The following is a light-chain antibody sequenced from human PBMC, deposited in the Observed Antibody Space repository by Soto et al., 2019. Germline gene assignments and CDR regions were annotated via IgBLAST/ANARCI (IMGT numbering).Light chain of an antibody. J-gene: IGLJ2*01. Sequence: QSVLTQPASVSGSPGQSITISCTGTSSDIGAYNFVSWYQQHPGKAPKLMLYDVNIRPSGVSTRVSGSKAGNTASLAISGLQAEDEAYYYGTSWTNGTTMIFGGGTKVTVL. CDR1: SSDIGAYNF. CDR2: DVN. V-gene: IGLV2-14*03. CDR3: TSWTNGTTMI.